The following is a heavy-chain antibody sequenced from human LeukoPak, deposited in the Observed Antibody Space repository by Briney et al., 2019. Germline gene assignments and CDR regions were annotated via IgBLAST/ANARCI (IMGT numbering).Heavy chain of an antibody. V-gene: IGHV3-66*01. CDR1: GFTVSTNH. J-gene: IGHJ4*02. Sequence: GGSLRLPCAVSGFTVSTNHITWVRQAPGKGLECVSVIYGGGSTYYADPVKGRFTISRDSSKNTVYLQMNSLRAEDTAVYYCAGAGGYSGYGSQGTLVTVSS. CDR3: AGAGGYSGY. CDR2: IYGGGST. D-gene: IGHD5-12*01.